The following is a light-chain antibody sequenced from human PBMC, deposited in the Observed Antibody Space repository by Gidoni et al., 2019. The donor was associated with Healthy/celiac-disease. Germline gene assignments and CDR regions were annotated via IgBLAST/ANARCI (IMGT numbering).Light chain of an antibody. Sequence: DIQMTQSPSSLSASVGDRVTITCQASQDISNYFNWYQQNAGKAPKLLIYAASNLETGVPSRFRGSGSGTDFTFTISSLQPEDIATYCCQQYDNLYSFGQGTKLEIK. J-gene: IGKJ2*03. CDR1: QDISNY. CDR2: AAS. V-gene: IGKV1-33*01. CDR3: QQYDNLYS.